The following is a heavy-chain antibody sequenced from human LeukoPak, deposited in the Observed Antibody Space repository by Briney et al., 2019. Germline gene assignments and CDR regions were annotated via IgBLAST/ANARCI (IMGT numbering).Heavy chain of an antibody. J-gene: IGHJ4*02. Sequence: SETLSLTCTVSGGSISSDNHYWGWIRQIPGKGLERIGSIHYSGNTYNNPFLKSRVTLSVDTSKSQFSLKLSSVTAADTAVYYCARHLYSESYYFWGPGTWSPSPQ. V-gene: IGHV4-39*01. CDR3: ARHLYSESYYF. D-gene: IGHD1-26*01. CDR1: GGSISSDNHY. CDR2: IHYSGNT.